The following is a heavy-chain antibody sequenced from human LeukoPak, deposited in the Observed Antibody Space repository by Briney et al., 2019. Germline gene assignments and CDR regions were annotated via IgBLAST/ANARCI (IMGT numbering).Heavy chain of an antibody. D-gene: IGHD3-3*01. J-gene: IGHJ4*02. CDR3: ASTLRLLPYRRFDY. CDR2: IYQSGSGSS. V-gene: IGHV4-39*02. Sequence: ASETLPLTCSVSGGSIISTNYYWGWIRQPPGKGLEWIGSIYQSGSGSSYYNPSLKSRVTISGDTSKNHFFLRLSSVTAADTAVYYCASTLRLLPYRRFDYWGQGTLVTVPS. CDR1: GGSIISTNYY.